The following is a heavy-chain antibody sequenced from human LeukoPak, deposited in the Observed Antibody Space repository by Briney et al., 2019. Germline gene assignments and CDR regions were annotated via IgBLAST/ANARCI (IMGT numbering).Heavy chain of an antibody. D-gene: IGHD6-19*01. J-gene: IGHJ3*02. Sequence: GASVKVSCKASGYTFTDYYLQWVRQAPGQGLEWMGWINPNSGGTTYAQTFQGRVTITRDTSISTTYMELTSLTSDDTAVYYCARDRRADSSGWYGFDIWGQGTMVTVFS. CDR2: INPNSGGT. CDR1: GYTFTDYY. V-gene: IGHV1-2*02. CDR3: ARDRRADSSGWYGFDI.